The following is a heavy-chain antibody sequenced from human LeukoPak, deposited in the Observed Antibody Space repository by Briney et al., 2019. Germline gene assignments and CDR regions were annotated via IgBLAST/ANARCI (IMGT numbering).Heavy chain of an antibody. V-gene: IGHV3-33*01. J-gene: IGHJ4*02. D-gene: IGHD6-19*01. CDR3: VRDGAVAGYFDY. Sequence: PGRSLRLSCAASGFTFSNYGMHWVRQAPGKGLEWVAVIWYDGSNKYYADSVKGRFTISRDNSKNTLYLQMNSLRAEDTAVYYCVRDGAVAGYFDYWGQGTLVTVSS. CDR1: GFTFSNYG. CDR2: IWYDGSNK.